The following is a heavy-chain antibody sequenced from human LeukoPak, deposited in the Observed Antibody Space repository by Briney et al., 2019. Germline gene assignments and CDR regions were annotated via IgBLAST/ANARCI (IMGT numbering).Heavy chain of an antibody. D-gene: IGHD1-26*01. CDR2: ISYDGSNK. J-gene: IGHJ4*02. V-gene: IGHV3-30-3*01. CDR1: GFTFRSYA. CDR3: ARDIEPTGLYIDY. Sequence: GGSLRLSCAASGFTFRSYAMHWVRQAPGKGLEWVAVISYDGSNKYYADSVKGRFTISRDNSKNTLYLQMNSLRAEDTAVYYCARDIEPTGLYIDYWGQGTLVTVSS.